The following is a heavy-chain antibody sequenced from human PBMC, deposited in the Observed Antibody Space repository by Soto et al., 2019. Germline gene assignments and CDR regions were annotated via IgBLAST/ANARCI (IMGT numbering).Heavy chain of an antibody. CDR2: IFTGGST. CDR1: GFTVSSNY. J-gene: IGHJ3*02. V-gene: IGHV3-53*04. D-gene: IGHD6-19*01. CDR3: ARDRQSSGWLDAFDI. Sequence: SGGGLVQPGGSLRLSCAASGFTVSSNYMSWVRQAPGKGLEWVSVIFTGGSTYYADSVKGRFTISRHSSMNTVYLQMDSLRAEDTAVYYCARDRQSSGWLDAFDIWGQGTMVTVSS.